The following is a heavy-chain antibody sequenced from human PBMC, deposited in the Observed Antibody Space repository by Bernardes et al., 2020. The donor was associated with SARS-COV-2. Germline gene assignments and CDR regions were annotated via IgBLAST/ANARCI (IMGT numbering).Heavy chain of an antibody. CDR2: IIPVMGTV. J-gene: IGHJ4*02. D-gene: IGHD1-26*01. CDR1: GGTFSSDA. V-gene: IGHV1-69*13. CDR3: ARGNGGNYYGDYFDF. Sequence: SSVKASCKAFGGTFSSDAIFWVRQAPGRGLDWMGAIIPVMGTVHLAQKFQGRVTITADESTSTAYMELNSLRSDDTAVYYCARGNGGNYYGDYFDFWGQGTLVTVSS.